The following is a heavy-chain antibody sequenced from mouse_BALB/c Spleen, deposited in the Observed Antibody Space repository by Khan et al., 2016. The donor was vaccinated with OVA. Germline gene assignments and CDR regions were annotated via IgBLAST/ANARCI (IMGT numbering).Heavy chain of an antibody. CDR2: IWGGGGT. CDR3: ARAYDRYDSYYAMDY. J-gene: IGHJ4*01. V-gene: IGHV2-6-4*01. CDR1: GFSLSRYN. D-gene: IGHD2-14*01. Sequence: QVQLKESGPGLVAPSQSLSITCTVSGFSLSRYNIHWVRQPPGKGLEWLGMIWGGGGTDYNSTLKPRLSISKDNSKSQVFLKMKSLKTDDTAMYYCARAYDRYDSYYAMDYWGQGTSVTVSS.